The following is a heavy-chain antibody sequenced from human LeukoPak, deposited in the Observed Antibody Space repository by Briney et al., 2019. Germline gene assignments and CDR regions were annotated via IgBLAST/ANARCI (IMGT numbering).Heavy chain of an antibody. D-gene: IGHD2-8*01. V-gene: IGHV3-30*18. J-gene: IGHJ6*02. Sequence: PGRSLRLSCAASGFTLSSYGMHWVRQAPGKGLEWVAVISYDGSNKYYADSVKGRFTISRDNSKNTLYLQMNSLRAEDTAVYYCAKDQIISGGYCTNGVCPSFGMDVWGQGTTVTVSS. CDR2: ISYDGSNK. CDR1: GFTLSSYG. CDR3: AKDQIISGGYCTNGVCPSFGMDV.